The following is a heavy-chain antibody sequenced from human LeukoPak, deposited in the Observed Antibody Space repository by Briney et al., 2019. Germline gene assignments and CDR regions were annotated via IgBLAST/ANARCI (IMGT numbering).Heavy chain of an antibody. J-gene: IGHJ4*02. CDR3: ARVHYYDRSGSHFDY. CDR2: ISANTGNT. V-gene: IGHV1-18*01. D-gene: IGHD3-22*01. Sequence: ASVKVSCKASGYTFTSYGLTWLRQAPAQGLEWMGWISANTGNTNYAQKFQGRATMTRGTSTSTAYMELRSLRSDDTAVYYCARVHYYDRSGSHFDYWGQGTPVTVSS. CDR1: GYTFTSYG.